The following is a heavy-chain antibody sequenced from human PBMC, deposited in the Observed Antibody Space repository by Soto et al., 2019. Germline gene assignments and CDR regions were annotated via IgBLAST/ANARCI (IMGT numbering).Heavy chain of an antibody. CDR3: AREQLQVVIPDY. J-gene: IGHJ4*02. D-gene: IGHD6-13*01. V-gene: IGHV3-7*01. CDR2: IKQDGSEK. Sequence: GGCLRLSCAASGFTFSSYWMNWVRQAPGKGLEWVANIKQDGSEKYYVDSVKGRFTISRDNTKNSLYLQMNSLRAEDTAVYYCAREQLQVVIPDYWGQGTLVTVSS. CDR1: GFTFSSYW.